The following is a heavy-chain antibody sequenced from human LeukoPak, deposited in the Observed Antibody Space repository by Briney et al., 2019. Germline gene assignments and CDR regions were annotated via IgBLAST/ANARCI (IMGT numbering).Heavy chain of an antibody. J-gene: IGHJ6*03. V-gene: IGHV4-59*01. CDR1: GGSISSYY. CDR2: IYYSGST. Sequence: SETLSLTCTVSGGSISSYYWSWIRQPPGKGLEWIGYIYYSGSTNYNPSLKSRVTISVDTSKNQFSLKLSSVTAADTAVYYCARVAEAYDFWSGYNYYYMDVWGKGTTVTVSS. D-gene: IGHD3-3*01. CDR3: ARVAEAYDFWSGYNYYYMDV.